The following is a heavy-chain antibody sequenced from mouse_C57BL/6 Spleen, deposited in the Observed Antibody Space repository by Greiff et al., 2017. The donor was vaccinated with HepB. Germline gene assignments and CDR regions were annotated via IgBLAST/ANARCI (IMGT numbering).Heavy chain of an antibody. J-gene: IGHJ2*01. V-gene: IGHV1-4*01. CDR3: ARNYYGSPFDY. Sequence: QVQLQQSGAELARPGASVKMSCKASGYTFTSYTMHWVKQRPGQGLEWIGYINPSSGYTKYNQKFKDKATLTADKSSSTAYMQLSSLTSEDSAFYYCARNYYGSPFDYWGQGTTLTVSS. CDR2: INPSSGYT. D-gene: IGHD1-1*01. CDR1: GYTFTSYT.